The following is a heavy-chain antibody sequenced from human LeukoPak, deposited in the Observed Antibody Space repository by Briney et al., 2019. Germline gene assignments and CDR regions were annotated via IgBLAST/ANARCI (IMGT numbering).Heavy chain of an antibody. Sequence: SETLSLTCAVYGGSFSGYYWSWIRQPPGKGLGWIGEINHSGSTNYNPSLKSRVTISVDTSKNQFSLKLSSVTAADTAVYYCARGRGQQLVRSFDYWGQGTLVTVSP. CDR2: INHSGST. J-gene: IGHJ4*02. V-gene: IGHV4-34*01. D-gene: IGHD6-6*01. CDR1: GGSFSGYY. CDR3: ARGRGQQLVRSFDY.